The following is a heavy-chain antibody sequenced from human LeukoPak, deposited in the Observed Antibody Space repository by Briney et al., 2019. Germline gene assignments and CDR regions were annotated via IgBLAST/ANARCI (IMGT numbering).Heavy chain of an antibody. V-gene: IGHV1-69*04. J-gene: IGHJ4*02. CDR1: GGTFSSYT. CDR2: IIPNLGIA. Sequence: SVKVSCKASGGTFSSYTISWVRQDPGQGLEWMGRIIPNLGIANYAQKFQGRVTITADKSTSTAYMELSSLRSEDTAVYYCARDPRGRDSSSSGVGFDYWGQGTLVTVSS. CDR3: ARDPRGRDSSSSGVGFDY. D-gene: IGHD6-6*01.